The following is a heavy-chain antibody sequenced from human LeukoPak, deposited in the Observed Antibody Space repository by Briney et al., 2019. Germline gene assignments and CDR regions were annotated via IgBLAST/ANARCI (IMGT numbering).Heavy chain of an antibody. CDR2: IIPILGIA. D-gene: IGHD4-11*01. CDR1: GFTFSSYA. CDR3: ARDEATVTTFFGFDY. Sequence: GGSLRLSCAASGFTFSSYAISWARQAPVQGLEWMGRIIPILGIANYAQKFQGRVTITADKSTSTAYMELSSLRSEDTAVYCCARDEATVTTFFGFDYWGQGTLVTVSS. V-gene: IGHV1-69*04. J-gene: IGHJ4*02.